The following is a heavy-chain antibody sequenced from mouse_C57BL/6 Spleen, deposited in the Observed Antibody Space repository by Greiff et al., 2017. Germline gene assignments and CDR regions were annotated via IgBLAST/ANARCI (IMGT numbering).Heavy chain of an antibody. CDR2: IWWDDDK. CDR3: ARIAYYYGSRGWYFDV. Sequence: QVTLKVSGPGILQPSQTLSLTCSFSGFSLSTFGMGVGWIRQPSGKGLEWLAHIWWDDDKYYNPALKSRLTISKDTSKNQVFLKIANVDTADTATYYCARIAYYYGSRGWYFDVWGTGTTVTVSS. V-gene: IGHV8-8*01. D-gene: IGHD1-1*01. CDR1: GFSLSTFGMG. J-gene: IGHJ1*03.